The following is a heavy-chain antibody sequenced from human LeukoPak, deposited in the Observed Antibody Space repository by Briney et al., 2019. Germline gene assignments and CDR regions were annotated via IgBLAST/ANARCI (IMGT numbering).Heavy chain of an antibody. CDR1: GGSVSSSSYY. V-gene: IGHV4-61*01. J-gene: IGHJ4*02. CDR2: IYYSGST. Sequence: SETLSLTCTVSGGSVSSSSYYWSWIRLPPGKGLEWIGYIYYSGSTNYNPSLKSRVTISVDTSKNQFSLKLSSVTAADTAVYYCARSGTVGAMPVWGQGTLVTVSS. D-gene: IGHD1-26*01. CDR3: ARSGTVGAMPV.